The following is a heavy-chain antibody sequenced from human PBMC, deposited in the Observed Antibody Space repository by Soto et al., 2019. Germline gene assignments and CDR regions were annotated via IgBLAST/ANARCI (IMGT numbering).Heavy chain of an antibody. D-gene: IGHD2-15*01. CDR3: ARGAYCSGGSCYWWFDP. V-gene: IGHV6-1*01. J-gene: IGHJ5*02. Sequence: LSQTLSLTCAISGDSVSSNSAAWNWIRQSPSRGLEWLGRTYYRSKWYNDYAVSVKSRITINPDTSKNQFSLQLNSVTPEDTAVYYRARGAYCSGGSCYWWFDPWGQGTLVTVSS. CDR1: GDSVSSNSAA. CDR2: TYYRSKWYN.